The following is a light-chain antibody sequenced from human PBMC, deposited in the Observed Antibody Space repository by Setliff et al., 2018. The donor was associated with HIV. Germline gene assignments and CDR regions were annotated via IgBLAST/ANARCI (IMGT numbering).Light chain of an antibody. CDR3: QQYYSTPYT. J-gene: IGKJ2*01. Sequence: DIVLTQSPDSLAVSLGERATINCKSRQSILYNSNNKNYLSWYQQKPGQTPKLLIYWASTRESGVPDRFSGSGSGTDFTLTISSLQAEDVAVYYCQQYYSTPYTFGQGTKVDIK. CDR2: WAS. V-gene: IGKV4-1*01. CDR1: QSILYNSNNKNY.